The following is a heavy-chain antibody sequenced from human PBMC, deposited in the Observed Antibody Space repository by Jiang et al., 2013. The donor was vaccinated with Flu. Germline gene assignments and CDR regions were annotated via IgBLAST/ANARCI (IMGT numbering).Heavy chain of an antibody. D-gene: IGHD3-22*01. V-gene: IGHV3-21*04. Sequence: GGSLRLSCAASGFTFSSYSMNWVRQAPGKGLEWVSSISSSSSYIYYADSVKGRFTISRDNAKNSLYLQMNSLRAEDTAVYYCAKAITMIVVERGYYFDYWGQGTLVTVSS. CDR3: AKAITMIVVERGYYFDY. J-gene: IGHJ4*02. CDR2: ISSSSSYI. CDR1: GFTFSSYS.